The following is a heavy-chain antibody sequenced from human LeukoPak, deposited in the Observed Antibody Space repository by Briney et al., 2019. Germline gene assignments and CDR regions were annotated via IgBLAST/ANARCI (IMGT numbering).Heavy chain of an antibody. D-gene: IGHD7-27*01. CDR3: ARDAGNWGFVRVDY. Sequence: ASVKVSCKASGYTFTSYGISWVRQAPGQGLEWMGWISAYNGNTNYAQKLQGRVTMTTDTSTSTAYMELRSLRSDDTVVYYCARDAGNWGFVRVDYWGQGTLVTVSS. V-gene: IGHV1-18*01. CDR2: ISAYNGNT. J-gene: IGHJ4*02. CDR1: GYTFTSYG.